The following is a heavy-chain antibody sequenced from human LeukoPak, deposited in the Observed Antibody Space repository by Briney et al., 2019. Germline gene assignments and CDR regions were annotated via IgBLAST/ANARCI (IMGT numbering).Heavy chain of an antibody. CDR2: INPSDGST. V-gene: IGHV1-46*01. CDR3: ARRGVYGGISAMDS. D-gene: IGHD4-23*01. CDR1: GYTFSIFY. J-gene: IGHJ4*02. Sequence: ASVKVSCKASGYTFSIFYIHWVRQAPGQGLEWMGIINPSDGSTSYTQKFQGRVTMTSDTSTSTVYMELSSLRSEDTAVYYCARRGVYGGISAMDSWGQGAQVTVSS.